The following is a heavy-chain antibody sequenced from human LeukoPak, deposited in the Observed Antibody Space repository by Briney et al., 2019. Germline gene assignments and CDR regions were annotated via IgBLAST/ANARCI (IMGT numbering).Heavy chain of an antibody. CDR3: ARKVYYDSSGFMEPDY. D-gene: IGHD3-22*01. Sequence: PGGSLRLSCAASGFIFSSYAMSWVRQAPGKGLEWVSAISGSGGSTYYADSVKGRFTISRDNSKNTLYLQMNSLRAEDTAVYYCARKVYYDSSGFMEPDYWGQGTLVTVSS. J-gene: IGHJ4*02. CDR1: GFIFSSYA. CDR2: ISGSGGST. V-gene: IGHV3-23*01.